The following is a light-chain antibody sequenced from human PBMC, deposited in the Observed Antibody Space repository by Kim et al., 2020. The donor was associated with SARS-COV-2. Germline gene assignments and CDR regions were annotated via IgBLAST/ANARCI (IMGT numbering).Light chain of an antibody. CDR2: EVS. V-gene: IGLV2-23*02. CDR3: CSYAGSGTYVV. Sequence: QSLTLRAPVTSRYVGSYILVSRDQHHREKAPNLMFYEVSKRPSVASDRFSGSKSGNTASLTSSELQAEDEADYYCCSYAGSGTYVVFGGGTQLTVL. CDR1: SRYVGSYIL. J-gene: IGLJ2*01.